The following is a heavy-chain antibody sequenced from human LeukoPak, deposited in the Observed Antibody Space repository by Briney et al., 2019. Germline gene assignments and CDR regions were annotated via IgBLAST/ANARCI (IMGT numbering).Heavy chain of an antibody. CDR1: GYTFTGYY. V-gene: IGHV1-2*02. CDR3: ARDSNRLWFGAKKQYNWFDP. Sequence: ASVKVSCKASGYTFTGYYMHWVRQAPGQGLEWMGWINPNSGGTNYAQKFQGRVTMTRDTSISTAYMELSRLRSDDTAVYYCARDSNRLWFGAKKQYNWFDPWGQGTLVTVPS. D-gene: IGHD3-10*01. J-gene: IGHJ5*02. CDR2: INPNSGGT.